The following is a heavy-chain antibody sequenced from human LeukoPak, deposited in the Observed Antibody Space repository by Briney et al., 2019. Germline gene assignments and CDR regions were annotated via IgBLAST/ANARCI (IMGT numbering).Heavy chain of an antibody. J-gene: IGHJ4*02. Sequence: SETLSLTCTVSGGSISSSSYYWSWIRQPPGKGLEWIGYIYYIGSTNYNPSLKSRVTISVDTSNNQFSLKLNSVTAADTAVYYCVRDVDTFFDHWGQGTLVTVSS. CDR1: GGSISSSSYY. D-gene: IGHD5-18*01. CDR2: IYYIGST. CDR3: VRDVDTFFDH. V-gene: IGHV4-61*01.